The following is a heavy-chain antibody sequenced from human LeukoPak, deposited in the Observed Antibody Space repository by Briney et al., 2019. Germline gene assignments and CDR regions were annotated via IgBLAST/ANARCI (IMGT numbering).Heavy chain of an antibody. CDR3: TLEEGDRYSSGWYGGDV. D-gene: IGHD6-19*01. CDR1: GFTFSNAW. V-gene: IGHV3-15*01. CDR2: IKSKTDGGTT. J-gene: IGHJ6*04. Sequence: GGSLRLSCAASGFTFSNAWMSWVRQAPGKGLEWVGRIKSKTDGGTTDYAAPVKGRFTISRDDSKNTLYLQMNSLKTEDTAVYSCTLEEGDRYSSGWYGGDVWGKGTTVTVSS.